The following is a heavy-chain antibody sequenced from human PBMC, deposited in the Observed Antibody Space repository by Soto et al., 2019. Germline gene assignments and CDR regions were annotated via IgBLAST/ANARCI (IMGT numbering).Heavy chain of an antibody. D-gene: IGHD3-16*01. CDR2: INPADSDI. J-gene: IGHJ4*02. CDR1: GYSFTSNW. CDR3: ARHQRDDASRKIDC. Sequence: LGESLKISFQGSGYSFTSNWIGWVCQMPGKGLEWMGIINPADSDIKYSPSFQGQVTISADKSIGTAYLQWSSLKASDNAMYYCARHQRDDASRKIDCWGQGTLVPVSS. V-gene: IGHV5-51*01.